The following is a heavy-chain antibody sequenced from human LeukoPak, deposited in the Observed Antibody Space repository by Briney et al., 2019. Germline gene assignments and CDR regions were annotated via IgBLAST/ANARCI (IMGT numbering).Heavy chain of an antibody. V-gene: IGHV3-15*01. CDR1: GFTFSNAW. CDR2: IKSKTDGGTT. CDR3: AKDRGGTSCYDY. D-gene: IGHD2-2*01. Sequence: GGSLRLSCAASGFTFSNAWMSWVRQAPGKGLEWVGRIKSKTDGGTTDYAAPVKGRFTISRDDSKNTLYLQMNSLRAEDTAVYYCAKDRGGTSCYDYWGQGTLVTVSS. J-gene: IGHJ4*02.